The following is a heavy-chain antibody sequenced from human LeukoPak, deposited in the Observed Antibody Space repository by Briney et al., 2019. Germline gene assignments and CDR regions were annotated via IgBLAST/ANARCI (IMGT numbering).Heavy chain of an antibody. CDR2: IYYSGST. Sequence: PSETLSLTCTVSGDSTSSDRYYGGWVRQPPGKGLEWIGNIYYSGSTYHNPSLKSRVTMSVDTSKNQFFLKLNSVTAADTAVYYCARGRPYSGGYHLDYWGRGTLVTVSA. CDR3: ARGRPYSGGYHLDY. V-gene: IGHV4-39*01. CDR1: GDSTSSDRYY. J-gene: IGHJ4*02. D-gene: IGHD1-26*01.